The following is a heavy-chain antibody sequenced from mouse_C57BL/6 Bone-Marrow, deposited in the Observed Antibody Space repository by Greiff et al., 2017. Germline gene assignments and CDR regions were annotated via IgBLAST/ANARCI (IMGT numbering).Heavy chain of an antibody. D-gene: IGHD1-1*01. CDR3: ARDYGNSYYFDY. Sequence: VQLQQSGAELARPGASVKMSCKASGYTFNSYTMHWVKQRPGQGLEWIGYINPSSGYTKYNQKFKDKATFTADKSSSTAYMQLSSLTSEDSAVYYCARDYGNSYYFDYWGQGTTLTVSS. CDR2: INPSSGYT. V-gene: IGHV1-4*01. CDR1: GYTFNSYT. J-gene: IGHJ2*01.